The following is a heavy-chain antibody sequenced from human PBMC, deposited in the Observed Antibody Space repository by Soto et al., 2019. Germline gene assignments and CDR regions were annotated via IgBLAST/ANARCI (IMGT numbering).Heavy chain of an antibody. CDR1: RFTFSSCD. D-gene: IGHD3-16*01. V-gene: IGHV3-30*18. J-gene: IGHJ4*02. CDR3: AKLVDKSLDDY. CDR2: VSYDERNI. Sequence: GGSLRLSCAASRFTFSSCDMHWVRQAPGQGLEWVAVVSYDERNIYYADSVKGRFSVSRDNSKNTLFLHMNSLRAEDTAVYFCAKLVDKSLDDYWGQGALVTVSS.